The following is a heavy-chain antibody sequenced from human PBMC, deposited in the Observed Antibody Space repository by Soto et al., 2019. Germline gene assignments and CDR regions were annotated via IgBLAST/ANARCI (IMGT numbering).Heavy chain of an antibody. V-gene: IGHV4-59*01. D-gene: IGHD3-3*01. J-gene: IGHJ4*02. Sequence: LSLTCTVSGGSISSYYWSWIRQPPGKGLEWIGYIYYSGSTNYNPSLKSRVTISVDTSKNQFSLKLSSVTAADTAVYYCASAAGPYYDFWSGYSLAYWGQGTLVTVSS. CDR2: IYYSGST. CDR1: GGSISSYY. CDR3: ASAAGPYYDFWSGYSLAY.